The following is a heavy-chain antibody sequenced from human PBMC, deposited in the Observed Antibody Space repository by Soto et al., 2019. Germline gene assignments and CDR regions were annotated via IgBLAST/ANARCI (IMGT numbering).Heavy chain of an antibody. CDR1: GFTFSSYE. D-gene: IGHD3-22*01. J-gene: IGHJ6*02. CDR2: ISSSGSTI. CDR3: ARGNRVVAVLYYGMDV. Sequence: GGSLRLSCAASGFTFSSYEMNWVRQAPGKGLEWVSHISSSGSTIYYADSVKGRFTISRDNAKNSLYLQMNSLRAEDTAVYYCARGNRVVAVLYYGMDVWGQGTTVTVSS. V-gene: IGHV3-48*03.